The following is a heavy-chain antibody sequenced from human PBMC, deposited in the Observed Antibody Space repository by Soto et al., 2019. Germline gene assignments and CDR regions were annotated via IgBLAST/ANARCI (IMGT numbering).Heavy chain of an antibody. Sequence: PGGSLRLSCAASGFTFSDYYMSWIRQAPGKGLEWVSYISSSSSYTNYADSVKGRFTISRDSAKNSLYLQMNSLRAEDTAVYYCARDWGYYDSSGYYYSDGMDVWGQGTTVTVSS. CDR3: ARDWGYYDSSGYYYSDGMDV. V-gene: IGHV3-11*06. J-gene: IGHJ6*02. CDR2: ISSSSSYT. CDR1: GFTFSDYY. D-gene: IGHD3-22*01.